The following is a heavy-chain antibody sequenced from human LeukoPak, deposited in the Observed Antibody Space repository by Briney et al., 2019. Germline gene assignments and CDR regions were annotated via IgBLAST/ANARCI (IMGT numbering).Heavy chain of an antibody. D-gene: IGHD3-10*01. CDR2: IYDSGTT. CDR3: ARAPELFYFDY. J-gene: IGHJ4*02. CDR1: GGFISSYY. Sequence: SESLSLTCTVSGGFISSYYWSWVRQPPEKGLEWIGYIYDSGTTSYNPSLKSRATISVDTSRNQFSLKLTSVTAADTAVYYCARAPELFYFDYWDQGTLVPVSS. V-gene: IGHV4-59*01.